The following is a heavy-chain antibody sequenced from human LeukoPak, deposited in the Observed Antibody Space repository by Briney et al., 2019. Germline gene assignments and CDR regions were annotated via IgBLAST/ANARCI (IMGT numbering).Heavy chain of an antibody. CDR3: AIDPDGYSSSSWFDP. Sequence: SVKVSCKASGGTFSSYAISWVRQAPGQGLEWMGGIIPIFGTANYAQKFQGRVTITTDESTSTAYMELSSLRSEDTAVYYCAIDPDGYSSSSWFDPWGQGTLVTVSS. CDR1: GGTFSSYA. V-gene: IGHV1-69*05. D-gene: IGHD6-6*01. J-gene: IGHJ5*02. CDR2: IIPIFGTA.